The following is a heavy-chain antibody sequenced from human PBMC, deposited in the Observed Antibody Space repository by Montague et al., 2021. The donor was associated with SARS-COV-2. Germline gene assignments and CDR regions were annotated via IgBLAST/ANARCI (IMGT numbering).Heavy chain of an antibody. CDR2: IYSGGSST. J-gene: IGHJ5*02. Sequence: YLRLSCAASGFTFSSYAMSWVRQAPGKGLEWVSVIYSGGSSTYYADSVKGRFTISRDNSKNTLYLQMNSLRAEDTAVYYCAKDGEFDPWGQGPLVTVSS. CDR3: AKDGEFDP. CDR1: GFTFSSYA. V-gene: IGHV3-23*03. D-gene: IGHD7-27*01.